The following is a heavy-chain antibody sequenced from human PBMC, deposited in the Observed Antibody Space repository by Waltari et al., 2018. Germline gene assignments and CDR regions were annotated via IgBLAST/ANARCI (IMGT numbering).Heavy chain of an antibody. CDR2: MKPKRGNK. CDR1: GYTFTSYD. D-gene: IGHD3-10*01. J-gene: IGHJ4*02. V-gene: IGHV1-8*03. Sequence: QVQLVQSGAEVKKPGASVKVSCKASGYTFTSYDINWVRQATGQGLEWMGWMKPKRGNKGYEQKCKGRVTITRNTSISTAYMELSSLRSEDTAVYYCARGEAYGSGSYSFDYWGQGTLVTVSS. CDR3: ARGEAYGSGSYSFDY.